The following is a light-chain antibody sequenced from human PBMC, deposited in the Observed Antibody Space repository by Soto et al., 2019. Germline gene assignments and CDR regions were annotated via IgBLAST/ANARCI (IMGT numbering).Light chain of an antibody. Sequence: QPVLTQPPSVSGAPGQRVTISCTGSSSNIGAGYDVHWYQQLPGTAPKVFIYGNSNRPSGVPDRFSGSKSGTSASLAITGLQAEDEADYYCQSYDTSLSGSVFGGGTKLT. CDR2: GNS. CDR3: QSYDTSLSGSV. V-gene: IGLV1-40*01. CDR1: SSNIGAGYD. J-gene: IGLJ2*01.